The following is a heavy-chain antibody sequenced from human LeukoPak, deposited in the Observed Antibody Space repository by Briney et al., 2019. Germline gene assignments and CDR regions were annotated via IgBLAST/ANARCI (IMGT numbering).Heavy chain of an antibody. Sequence: GGSLRLSCAASGFTFDDYAMHWVRQAPGKGLEWVSGISWNSGSIDYADSVKGRFTISRDNAKNSLYLQMTSLRAEDTALYYCAKGRMRGYCSSTSCFTYFFDYWGQGTLVTVSS. CDR2: ISWNSGSI. D-gene: IGHD2-2*01. J-gene: IGHJ4*02. CDR3: AKGRMRGYCSSTSCFTYFFDY. CDR1: GFTFDDYA. V-gene: IGHV3-9*01.